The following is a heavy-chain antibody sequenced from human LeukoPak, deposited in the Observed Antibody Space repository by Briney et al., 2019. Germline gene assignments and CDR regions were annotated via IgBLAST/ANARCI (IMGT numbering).Heavy chain of an antibody. Sequence: SETLSLTCTVSGGSISSSSYYWSWIRQPPGKGLEWIGYIHYSGSTNYNPSLKSRVTISVDTSKNQFSLKLSSVTAADTAVYYCARPTKTMIVLNWGQGTLVTVSS. V-gene: IGHV4-61*05. CDR3: ARPTKTMIVLN. CDR1: GGSISSSSYY. J-gene: IGHJ4*02. D-gene: IGHD3-22*01. CDR2: IHYSGST.